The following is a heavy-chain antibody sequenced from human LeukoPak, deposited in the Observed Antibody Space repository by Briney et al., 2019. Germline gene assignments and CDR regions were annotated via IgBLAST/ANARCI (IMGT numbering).Heavy chain of an antibody. CDR1: GGSISSYY. J-gene: IGHJ4*02. V-gene: IGHV4-59*01. CDR2: IYYRGNT. Sequence: SETLSLTCTVSGGSISSYYWTWIRQPPGKGQWWIGYIYYRGNTNYNPSLKSRVTISVDTSKNQFSLKLRSVTAADTAVYYCARGAIEMEYYFDYWGQGTLVTVSS. D-gene: IGHD5-24*01. CDR3: ARGAIEMEYYFDY.